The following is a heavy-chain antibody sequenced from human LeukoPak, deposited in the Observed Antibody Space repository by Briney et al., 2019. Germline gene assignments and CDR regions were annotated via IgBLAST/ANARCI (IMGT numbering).Heavy chain of an antibody. CDR2: ISGSGGST. CDR3: AKGDSSGYYDAFDI. J-gene: IGHJ3*02. Sequence: GGSLRLSCAASGFTFSSYAMNWVRQAPGKGLEWVSGISGSGGSTYYADSVKGRFTISRDNSKNTLYLQMNSLRAEDTAVHYCAKGDSSGYYDAFDIWGQGTMVTVSS. D-gene: IGHD3-22*01. CDR1: GFTFSSYA. V-gene: IGHV3-23*01.